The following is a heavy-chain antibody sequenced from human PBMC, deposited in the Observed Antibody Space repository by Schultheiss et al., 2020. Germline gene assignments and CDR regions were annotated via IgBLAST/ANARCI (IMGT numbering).Heavy chain of an antibody. D-gene: IGHD3-3*01. Sequence: ASVKVSCKASGYTFTGYYMHWVRQAPGQGLEWMGWINPNSGGTNYAQKFQGRVTITRDTSASTAYMELSSLRSEDTAVYYCARGKDFWSGYYSYWGQGTLVTVSS. CDR3: ARGKDFWSGYYSY. J-gene: IGHJ4*02. CDR2: INPNSGGT. CDR1: GYTFTGYY. V-gene: IGHV1-2*02.